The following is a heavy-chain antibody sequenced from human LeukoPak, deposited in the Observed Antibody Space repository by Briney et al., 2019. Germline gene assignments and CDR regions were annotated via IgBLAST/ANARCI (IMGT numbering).Heavy chain of an antibody. D-gene: IGHD7-27*01. Sequence: ASVKVSCKASGYTFNSYDITWVRQAPGQGLEWMAWISTYNGNTNYAQKVQGRVTMTTDTSTSTAYMELRSLRSDDTAVYYCAREAPALGHFDYWGQGTLVTVSS. V-gene: IGHV1-18*01. CDR3: AREAPALGHFDY. J-gene: IGHJ4*02. CDR1: GYTFNSYD. CDR2: ISTYNGNT.